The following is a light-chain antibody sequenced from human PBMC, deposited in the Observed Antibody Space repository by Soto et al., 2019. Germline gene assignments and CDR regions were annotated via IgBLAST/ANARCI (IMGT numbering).Light chain of an antibody. J-gene: IGKJ4*01. V-gene: IGKV1-39*01. CDR2: ATS. CDR1: QSISTY. CDR3: QQTYSRVLS. Sequence: GDRVTITCRASQSISTYLNWLQQKPGKAPEVLISATSTLQSGVPARFSGSGSGTEFTLTISSLQPEDVATYYCQQTYSRVLSFGGGTKVEI.